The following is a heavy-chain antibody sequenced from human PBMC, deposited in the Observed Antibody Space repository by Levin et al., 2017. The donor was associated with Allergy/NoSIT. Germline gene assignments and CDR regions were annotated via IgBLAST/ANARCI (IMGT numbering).Heavy chain of an antibody. CDR2: IYYSGTT. CDR3: ARHTALLWFEELVFDS. V-gene: IGHV4-39*01. J-gene: IGHJ4*02. D-gene: IGHD3-10*01. Sequence: KSSETLSLTCTVSGGSFITSSYFWAWIRQPPGKGLEWLGSIYYSGTTYYNPSLKSRLTISIDTSTNQFPLKLRSVTAADTAVYYCARHTALLWFEELVFDSWGQGNLVAVSS. CDR1: GGSFITSSYF.